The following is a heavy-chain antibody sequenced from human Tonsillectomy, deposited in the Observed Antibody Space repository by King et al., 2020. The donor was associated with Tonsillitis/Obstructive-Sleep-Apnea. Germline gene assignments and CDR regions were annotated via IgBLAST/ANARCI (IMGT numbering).Heavy chain of an antibody. CDR3: ARASYCSGGSCYPTPMVAFDI. Sequence: VQLQQWGAGLLKPSETLSLTCAVYGGSFSGYYWSWIRQPPGKGLEWIGEINHSGSTNYNPSLKSRVTISVDTSKNQFSLKLSSVTAADTAVYYCARASYCSGGSCYPTPMVAFDIWGQGTMVTVSS. CDR2: INHSGST. J-gene: IGHJ3*02. D-gene: IGHD2-15*01. CDR1: GGSFSGYY. V-gene: IGHV4-34*01.